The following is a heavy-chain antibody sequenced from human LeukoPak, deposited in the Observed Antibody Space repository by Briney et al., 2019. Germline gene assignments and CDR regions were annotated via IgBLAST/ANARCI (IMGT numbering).Heavy chain of an antibody. CDR3: ATYKNQPHTQFFDF. Sequence: GGLRLSCAAPGFPFRDYLMEWVRQAPGEGLGGGGYINEDGSEKNYVDSVKGRFTTSRDNARNSLSLQMNNLRSEDTAVYYCATYKNQPHTQFFDFWGQGALVTVSA. CDR1: GFPFRDYL. J-gene: IGHJ4*02. V-gene: IGHV3-7*02. D-gene: IGHD5-24*01. CDR2: INEDGSEK.